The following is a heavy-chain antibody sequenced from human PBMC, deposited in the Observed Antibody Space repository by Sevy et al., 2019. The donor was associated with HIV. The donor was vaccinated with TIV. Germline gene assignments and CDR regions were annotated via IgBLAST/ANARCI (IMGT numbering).Heavy chain of an antibody. D-gene: IGHD1-26*01. CDR3: ANAYSGSYSHSYLYALDV. CDR1: GFSFSYYG. V-gene: IGHV3-30*18. CDR2: ISHDGINE. J-gene: IGHJ6*02. Sequence: GSLRLSCIGSGFSFSYYGIHWVRQAPGKGLDWVALISHDGINEYYADSVKGRFTISRDNSKSTVYLEMNSLRNEDTAIYFCANAYSGSYSHSYLYALDVWGQGTTVTVSS.